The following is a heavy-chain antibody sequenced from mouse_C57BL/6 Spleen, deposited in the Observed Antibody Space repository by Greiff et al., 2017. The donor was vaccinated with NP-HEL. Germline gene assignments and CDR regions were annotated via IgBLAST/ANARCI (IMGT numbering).Heavy chain of an antibody. CDR2: INPNNGGT. J-gene: IGHJ3*01. CDR3: ARVNWDGDAY. Sequence: EVQLQQSGPELVKPGASVKISCKASGYTFTDYYMNWVKQSHGKSLEWIGDINPNNGGTSYNQKFKGKATLTVDKSSSTAYMELRSLTSEDSAVYYCARVNWDGDAYWGQGTLVTVSA. CDR1: GYTFTDYY. D-gene: IGHD4-1*01. V-gene: IGHV1-26*01.